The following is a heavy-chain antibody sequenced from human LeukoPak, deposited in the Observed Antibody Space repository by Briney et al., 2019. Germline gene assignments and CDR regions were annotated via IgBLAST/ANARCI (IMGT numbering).Heavy chain of an antibody. CDR2: IIPIFGTA. Sequence: SVKVSCKASGGTFSSYAISWVRQAPGQGLEWMGGIIPIFGTANYAQKFQGRVTITADESTSTAYMELSSLRSEDTAVYYCASSRPDIVVVPATIGDAFDIWGQGTMVTVSS. J-gene: IGHJ3*02. CDR3: ASSRPDIVVVPATIGDAFDI. CDR1: GGTFSSYA. D-gene: IGHD2-2*01. V-gene: IGHV1-69*13.